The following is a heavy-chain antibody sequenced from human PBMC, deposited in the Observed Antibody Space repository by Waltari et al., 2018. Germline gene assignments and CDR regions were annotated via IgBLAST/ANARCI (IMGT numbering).Heavy chain of an antibody. CDR3: ARAPRSWGSYPINI. CDR1: GGSISSSSYY. CDR2: IYYSGRT. J-gene: IGHJ3*02. Sequence: QLQLQESGPGLVKPSETLSLTCTVSGGSISSSSYYWGWIRQPPGKGLEWIGSIYYSGRTYYNPSLKSRVTISVDTSKNQFSLKLSSVTAADTAVYYCARAPRSWGSYPINIWGQGTMVTVSS. V-gene: IGHV4-39*07. D-gene: IGHD3-16*02.